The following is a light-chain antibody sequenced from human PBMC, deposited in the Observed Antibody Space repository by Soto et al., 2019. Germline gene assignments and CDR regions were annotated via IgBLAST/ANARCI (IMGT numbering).Light chain of an antibody. CDR1: QSSSSW. CDR2: DSS. V-gene: IGKV1-5*01. CDR3: QRYDSFSVT. J-gene: IGKJ4*02. Sequence: NHLTQSAVTPSAYVGAGVTITRRASQSSSSWLVWYQQATGRAPKLLIYDSSSLQSGVPSSFMVSGSGTEFRLSVSNMQPGDVATYYCQRYDSFSVTFGRVT.